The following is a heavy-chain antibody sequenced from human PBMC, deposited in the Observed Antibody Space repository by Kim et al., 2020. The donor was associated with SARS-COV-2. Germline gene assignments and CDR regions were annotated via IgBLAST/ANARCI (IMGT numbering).Heavy chain of an antibody. D-gene: IGHD3-9*01. CDR3: ARLKPDILTGYYNDFYGMDV. V-gene: IGHV1-69*13. CDR2: IIPIFGTA. CDR1: GGTFSSYA. Sequence: SVKVSCKASGGTFSSYAISWVRQAPGQGLEWMGGIIPIFGTANYAQKFQGRVTITADESTSTAYMELSSLRSEDTAVYYCARLKPDILTGYYNDFYGMDVWGQGTTVTVSS. J-gene: IGHJ6*02.